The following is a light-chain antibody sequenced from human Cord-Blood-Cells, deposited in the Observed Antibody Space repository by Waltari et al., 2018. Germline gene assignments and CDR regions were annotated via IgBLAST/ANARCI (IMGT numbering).Light chain of an antibody. CDR3: AAWDDSLSGNWV. CDR1: SSNIGSNY. Sequence: QSVLTQPPSASGTPGQRVTISCSGSSSNIGSNYVYWYQQLPGTAPKLLIYRNNQRPAGVPDRFSGCKSGTSASLAISGLRSEDEADYYCAAWDDSLSGNWVFGGGTKLTVL. CDR2: RNN. V-gene: IGLV1-47*01. J-gene: IGLJ3*02.